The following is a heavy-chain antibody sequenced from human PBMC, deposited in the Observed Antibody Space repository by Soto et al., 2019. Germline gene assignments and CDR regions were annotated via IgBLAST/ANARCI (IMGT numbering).Heavy chain of an antibody. D-gene: IGHD3-22*01. Sequence: QVQLQQWGAGLLKPSETLSLTCAVYGGSFSGYYWSWIRQPPGKGLEWIGEINHSGSTNYNPSLKSRVTISVDTSKHHFSRKLSSVTAADTAVYYCARQEVVGSYRYDYWGQGTLVTVSS. CDR2: INHSGST. V-gene: IGHV4-34*01. CDR1: GGSFSGYY. CDR3: ARQEVVGSYRYDY. J-gene: IGHJ4*02.